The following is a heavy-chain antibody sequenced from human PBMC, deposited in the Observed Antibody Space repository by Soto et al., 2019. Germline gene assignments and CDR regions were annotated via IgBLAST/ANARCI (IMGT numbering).Heavy chain of an antibody. D-gene: IGHD2-2*02. Sequence: PSETLSLTCAVYGGSFSGYYWSWIRQPPGKGLEWIGEINHSVSTNYNPSLKSRVTISVDTSKNQFSLKLSSVTAADTAVYYCARGRARGKVVPAAIRNSSGWYGGGYYYYGMDVWGQGTKVTVS. CDR1: GGSFSGYY. J-gene: IGHJ6*02. CDR2: INHSVST. V-gene: IGHV4-34*01. CDR3: ARGRARGKVVPAAIRNSSGWYGGGYYYYGMDV.